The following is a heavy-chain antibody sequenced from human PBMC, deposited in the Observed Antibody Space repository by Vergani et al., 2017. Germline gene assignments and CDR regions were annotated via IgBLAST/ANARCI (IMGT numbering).Heavy chain of an antibody. J-gene: IGHJ4*02. V-gene: IGHV5-51*03. D-gene: IGHD5-12*01. CDR3: ARLRGSSNSSYDYFDY. CDR1: GYSFTSYW. Sequence: EVQLVQSGAEVKKPGESLKISCKGSGYSFTSYWIGWVRQMPGKGLEWMGIIYPGDSDTRYSPSFQGQVTISADNTISTAYLQWRSLKASDTAMYYCARLRGSSNSSYDYFDYWGQGTLVTVSS. CDR2: IYPGDSDT.